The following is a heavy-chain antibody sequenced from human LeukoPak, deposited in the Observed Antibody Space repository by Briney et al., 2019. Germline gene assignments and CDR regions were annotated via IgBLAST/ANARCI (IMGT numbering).Heavy chain of an antibody. J-gene: IGHJ4*02. D-gene: IGHD3-3*01. Sequence: SETLSLTCTVSGASISSYYWSWIRQPAGKGLEWIGRIYTSGSTNYNPSLKSRVTMSVDTSKNQFSLKVSSVTAADTAVYYCARGWSDYSHFDYWDQGTLVTVSS. CDR1: GASISSYY. CDR3: ARGWSDYSHFDY. CDR2: IYTSGST. V-gene: IGHV4-4*07.